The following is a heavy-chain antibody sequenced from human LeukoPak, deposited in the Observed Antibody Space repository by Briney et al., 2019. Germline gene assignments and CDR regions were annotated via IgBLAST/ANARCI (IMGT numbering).Heavy chain of an antibody. D-gene: IGHD1-14*01. CDR1: GYTFTDYY. J-gene: IGHJ4*02. CDR2: INPNSGGT. Sequence: ASVKVPCKASGYTFTDYYLHWVRQAPGQGLEWMGWINPNSGGTNYAQTFQGRVTMTRDTSITTAYLELSRLRSDDTAVYYCARIGYNHYFDSWGQGTLVTVSS. V-gene: IGHV1-2*02. CDR3: ARIGYNHYFDS.